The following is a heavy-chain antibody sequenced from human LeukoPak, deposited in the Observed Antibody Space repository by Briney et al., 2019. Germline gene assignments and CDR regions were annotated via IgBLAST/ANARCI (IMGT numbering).Heavy chain of an antibody. Sequence: NTSETLSLTCTVSGGSISSGDYYWSWIRQPPGKGLEWIGYMYYSGSTYYNPSLKSRVTMSVDTSKNQFSLKLSSVTAADTAVYYCARDRRYSGVGTADYYYYMDVWGKGTTVTVSS. D-gene: IGHD1-26*01. V-gene: IGHV4-30-4*01. CDR3: ARDRRYSGVGTADYYYYMDV. J-gene: IGHJ6*03. CDR1: GGSISSGDYY. CDR2: MYYSGST.